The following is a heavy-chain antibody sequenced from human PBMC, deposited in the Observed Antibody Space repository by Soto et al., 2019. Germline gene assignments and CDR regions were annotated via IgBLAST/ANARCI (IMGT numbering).Heavy chain of an antibody. CDR2: IIPIFGTA. J-gene: IGHJ5*02. Sequence: QVQLVQSGAEVKKPGSSVKVSCKASGGTFSSYAISWVRQAPGQGLEWMGGIIPIFGTANYAQKFQGRVTITAEEPTSTAYMELSSLRSEDTAVYYCARGYSSSSGLLVWFDPWGQGTLVTVSS. CDR1: GGTFSSYA. CDR3: ARGYSSSSGLLVWFDP. V-gene: IGHV1-69*01. D-gene: IGHD6-6*01.